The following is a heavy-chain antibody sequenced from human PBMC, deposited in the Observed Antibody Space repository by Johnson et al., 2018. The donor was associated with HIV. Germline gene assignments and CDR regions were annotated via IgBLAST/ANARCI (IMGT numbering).Heavy chain of an antibody. CDR3: ARVDQILDYYDSRAAFDI. J-gene: IGHJ3*02. V-gene: IGHV3-7*02. D-gene: IGHD3-22*01. CDR1: GFTFSSYW. CDR2: IKQEGSKK. Sequence: VQLVESGGGLVQPGGSLRLSCAASGFTFSSYWMSWVRQAPGKGLEWVANIKQEGSKKYYVGSVKGRFTVSRDNARKSLYLQMNSLRAEDTAVYYCARVDQILDYYDSRAAFDIWGQGTMVTVSS.